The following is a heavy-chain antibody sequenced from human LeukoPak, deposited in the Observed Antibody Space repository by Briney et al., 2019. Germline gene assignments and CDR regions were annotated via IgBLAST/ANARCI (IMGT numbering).Heavy chain of an antibody. Sequence: GGSLRLSCAASGFTFSSYWMSWVRQAPGKGLEWVANIKQDGSEKYYVDSVKGRFTISRDNAKNSLYLQMNSLRAEDTAVYYCARELGYCSGGSCSGYYYGMDVWGQGTTVTVSS. CDR2: IKQDGSEK. CDR3: ARELGYCSGGSCSGYYYGMDV. V-gene: IGHV3-7*01. J-gene: IGHJ6*02. CDR1: GFTFSSYW. D-gene: IGHD2-15*01.